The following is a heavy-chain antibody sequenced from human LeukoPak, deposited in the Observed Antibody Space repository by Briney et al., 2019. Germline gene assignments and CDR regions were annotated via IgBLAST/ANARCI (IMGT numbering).Heavy chain of an antibody. V-gene: IGHV3-7*01. CDR1: QFIFNGSW. D-gene: IGHD1-1*01. CDR2: MDPTGSQK. CDR3: AIWTSGNY. J-gene: IGHJ4*02. Sequence: PGGSLRLSCLDSQFIFNGSWMNWVRQAPGKGLEWVANMDPTGSQKRYVDSVRGRFTISKDNPGASLYLDMHSLRAEDTAIYYCAIWTSGNYWGQGTLVTVSS.